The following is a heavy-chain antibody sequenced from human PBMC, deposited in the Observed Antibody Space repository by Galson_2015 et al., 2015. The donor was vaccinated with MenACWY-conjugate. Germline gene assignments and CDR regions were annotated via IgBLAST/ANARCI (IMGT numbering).Heavy chain of an antibody. CDR1: GFSLSTSGVG. D-gene: IGHD3-9*01. Sequence: PALVKPTQTLTLTCTFSGFSLSTSGVGVGWIRQPPGKALEWLALIYWDDDKRYSPSLKSRLTITKDTSKNQVVLTMTNMDPVDTATYYCAHSSPLHVLRYFDWLFSREYFDYGGQGTLVTVSS. J-gene: IGHJ4*02. CDR3: AHSSPLHVLRYFDWLFSREYFDY. CDR2: IYWDDDK. V-gene: IGHV2-5*02.